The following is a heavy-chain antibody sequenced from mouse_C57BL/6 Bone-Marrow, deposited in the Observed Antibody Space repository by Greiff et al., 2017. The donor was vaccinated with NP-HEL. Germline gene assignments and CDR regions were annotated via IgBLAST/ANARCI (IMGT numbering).Heavy chain of an antibody. D-gene: IGHD1-1*01. J-gene: IGHJ3*01. Sequence: EVKLVESGEGLVKPGGSLKLSCAASGFTFSSYAMSWVRQTPEKRLEWVAYISSGGDYIYYADTVKGRFTISRDNARNTLYLQMSSLKSEDTAMYYCTRGPNYGSPAWFAYWGQGTLVTVSA. CDR3: TRGPNYGSPAWFAY. V-gene: IGHV5-9-1*02. CDR1: GFTFSSYA. CDR2: ISSGGDYI.